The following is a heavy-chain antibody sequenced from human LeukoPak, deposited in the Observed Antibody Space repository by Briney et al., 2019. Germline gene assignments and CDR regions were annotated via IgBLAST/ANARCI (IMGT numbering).Heavy chain of an antibody. CDR3: AREGGDYYDSSGYYYPFDY. V-gene: IGHV3-21*01. Sequence: SGGSLRLSCAASGFTFSSYSRNWVRQARGRGVGWVSSISSSSSYIYYADSVKGRFTISRDNAKNSLYLQMNSLRTEDTAVYYCAREGGDYYDSSGYYYPFDYWGQGTLVTVSS. D-gene: IGHD3-22*01. CDR1: GFTFSSYS. J-gene: IGHJ4*02. CDR2: ISSSSSYI.